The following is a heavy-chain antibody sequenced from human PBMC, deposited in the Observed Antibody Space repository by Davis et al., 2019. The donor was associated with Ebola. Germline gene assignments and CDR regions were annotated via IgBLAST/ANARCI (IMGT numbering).Heavy chain of an antibody. CDR2: INHSGST. CDR3: ASVSGTFDY. D-gene: IGHD3-10*01. Sequence: MPGGSLRLSCAVYGGSFSGYYWSCIRQPPGKGLEWIGEINHSGSTNYNPSLKSRVTISVDTSKNQFSLKLSSVTAADTAVYYCASVSGTFDYWGQGTLVTVSS. V-gene: IGHV4-34*01. J-gene: IGHJ4*02. CDR1: GGSFSGYY.